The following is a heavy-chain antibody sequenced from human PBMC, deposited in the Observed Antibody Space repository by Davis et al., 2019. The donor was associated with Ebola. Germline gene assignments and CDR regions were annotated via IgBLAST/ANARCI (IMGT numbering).Heavy chain of an antibody. CDR1: GGSISSYYG. D-gene: IGHD4-23*01. CDR2: INSEGSST. J-gene: IGHJ4*02. CDR3: AKGLRRWYAFDY. Sequence: PSETLSLTCTVSGGSISSYYGMHCVRHPPGKVLVWASRINSEGSSTSYADSVKGRFTISRDNSKNTHYLQMNSLRAEDTAVYYCAKGLRRWYAFDYWGQGTLVTVSS. V-gene: IGHV3-74*01.